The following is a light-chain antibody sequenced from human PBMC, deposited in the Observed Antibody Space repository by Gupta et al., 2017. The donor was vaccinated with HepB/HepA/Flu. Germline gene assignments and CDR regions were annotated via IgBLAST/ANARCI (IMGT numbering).Light chain of an antibody. CDR2: DAS. CDR3: QQRSNGPPLYT. CDR1: QSVSSY. V-gene: IGKV3-11*01. Sequence: EIVLTQSPAPLSLSPGERATLSCRASQSVSSYLAWYQQKPGQAPRLRIYDASNRATGIPARFSGSGCGTDFTLTISSREPEDFAVYYCQQRSNGPPLYTFGQGTKLEIK. J-gene: IGKJ2*01.